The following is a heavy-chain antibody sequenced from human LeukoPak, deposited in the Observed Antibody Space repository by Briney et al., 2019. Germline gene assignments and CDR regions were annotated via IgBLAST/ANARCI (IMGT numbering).Heavy chain of an antibody. D-gene: IGHD5/OR15-5a*01. CDR3: ARSTPPDY. CDR2: ISYDGSNK. CDR1: GFTFSSYA. J-gene: IGHJ4*02. Sequence: GGSLRLSCAASGFTFSSYAMHWVRQAPGKGLEWVAVISYDGSNKYYADSVKGRFTISRDNAKNSLYLQMNSLRAEDTAVYYCARSTPPDYWGQGTLVTVSS. V-gene: IGHV3-30-3*01.